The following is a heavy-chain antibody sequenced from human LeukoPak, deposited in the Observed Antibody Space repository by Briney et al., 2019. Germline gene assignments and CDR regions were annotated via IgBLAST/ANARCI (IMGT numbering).Heavy chain of an antibody. J-gene: IGHJ4*02. Sequence: ASVKVSCTASGYAFTSVGITWVRRAPGQGLEWMGWISPYNGNTRYAQKFQGRVAMTTDTSTTTAYMELRGLRVNDTAVYYCARAGSGSGWYFDYWGQGTLVTVSS. V-gene: IGHV1-18*01. CDR2: ISPYNGNT. CDR3: ARAGSGSGWYFDY. CDR1: GYAFTSVG. D-gene: IGHD6-19*01.